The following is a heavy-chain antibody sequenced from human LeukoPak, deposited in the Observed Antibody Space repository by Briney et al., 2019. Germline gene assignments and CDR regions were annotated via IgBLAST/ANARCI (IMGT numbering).Heavy chain of an antibody. CDR1: GFTFSSYA. V-gene: IGHV3-23*01. CDR2: ISGSGGST. CDR3: AKYARQWLVRAIDY. D-gene: IGHD6-19*01. J-gene: IGHJ4*02. Sequence: AGGSLRLSCAASGFTFSSYAMSWVRQAPGKGLEWVPAISGSGGSTYYADSVKGRFTISRDNSKNTLYLQMNSLRAEDTAVYYCAKYARQWLVRAIDYWGQGTLVTVSS.